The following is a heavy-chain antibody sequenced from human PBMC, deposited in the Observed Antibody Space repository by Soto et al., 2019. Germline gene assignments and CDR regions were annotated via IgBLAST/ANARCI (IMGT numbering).Heavy chain of an antibody. V-gene: IGHV3-30*03. Sequence: PGGSLRLSCAASGFTFSSYGMHWVRQAPGKGLEWVAVISYDGSTKYYADSVKGRFTISRDNSKNTLYLQMISLRAEDTAVYYCARDLRFDYWGQGTLVTVSS. CDR2: ISYDGSTK. CDR1: GFTFSSYG. J-gene: IGHJ4*02. CDR3: ARDLRFDY.